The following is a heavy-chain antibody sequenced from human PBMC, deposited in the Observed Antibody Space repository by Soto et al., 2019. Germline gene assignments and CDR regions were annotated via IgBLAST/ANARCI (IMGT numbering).Heavy chain of an antibody. V-gene: IGHV3-30-3*01. Sequence: QVQLVESGGGVVQPGRSRRLSCAASGFTFSSYAMHWVRQAPGKGLEWVAVISYDGSNKYYADSVKGRFTISRDNSKNTLYLQMNSLRAEDTAVYYCARARGYYDSSGYRSHDKPIDYWGQGTLVTVSS. CDR2: ISYDGSNK. CDR3: ARARGYYDSSGYRSHDKPIDY. J-gene: IGHJ4*02. D-gene: IGHD3-22*01. CDR1: GFTFSSYA.